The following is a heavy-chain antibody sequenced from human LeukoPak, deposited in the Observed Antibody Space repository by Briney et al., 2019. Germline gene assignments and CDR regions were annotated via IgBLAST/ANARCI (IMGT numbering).Heavy chain of an antibody. D-gene: IGHD3-10*01. CDR3: ARGYTMVRGVIFDY. V-gene: IGHV3-48*02. J-gene: IGHJ4*02. CDR2: ISSSSSTI. Sequence: PGGSLRLSCAPSGLSFSSYTIHWVRQAPGKGLERVSYISSSSSTIYYADSVKGRFTISRDNAKNSLYLQMNSLRDEDTAVYYCARGYTMVRGVIFDYWGQGTLVTVSS. CDR1: GLSFSSYT.